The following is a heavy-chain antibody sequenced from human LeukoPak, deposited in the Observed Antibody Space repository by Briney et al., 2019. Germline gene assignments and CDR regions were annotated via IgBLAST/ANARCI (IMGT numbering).Heavy chain of an antibody. CDR1: GFTFSSYG. D-gene: IGHD2-15*01. CDR2: ISYDGSNK. CDR3: AKSRGGHDDY. Sequence: GGSLRLSCAASGFTFSSYGMHWVRQAPGKGLEWVAVISYDGSNKYYADSVKGRFTISRDNSKNTLYLQMNSLRAEDMAVYYCAKSRGGHDDYWGQGTLVTVSS. J-gene: IGHJ4*02. V-gene: IGHV3-30*18.